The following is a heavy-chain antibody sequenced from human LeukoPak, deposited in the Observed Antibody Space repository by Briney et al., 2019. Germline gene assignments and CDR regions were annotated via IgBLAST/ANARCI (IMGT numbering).Heavy chain of an antibody. CDR2: ISSSSSYI. CDR3: ARSDVVVAAAALWDGYRLRPFDY. J-gene: IGHJ4*02. V-gene: IGHV3-21*01. D-gene: IGHD2-2*01. CDR1: GFTFSSYS. Sequence: GGSLRLSCAASGFTFSSYSMNWVRQAPGEGLEWVSSISSSSSYIYYADSVKGRFTISRDNAKNSLYLQMNSLRAEDTAVYYCARSDVVVAAAALWDGYRLRPFDYWGQGTLVTVSS.